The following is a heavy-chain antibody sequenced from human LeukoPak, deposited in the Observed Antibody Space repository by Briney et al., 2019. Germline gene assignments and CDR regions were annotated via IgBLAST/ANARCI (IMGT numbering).Heavy chain of an antibody. CDR1: GGSISSYY. CDR3: ARLVRARYYDFWSGYYSEDYYYMDV. V-gene: IGHV4-4*09. D-gene: IGHD3-3*01. J-gene: IGHJ6*03. CDR2: IYTSGST. Sequence: PSETLSLTCTVSGGSISSYYWSWIRQPPGKGLEWIGYIYTSGSTNYNPSLKSRVTISVDTSKNQFSLKLSSVTAADTAVYYCARLVRARYYDFWSGYYSEDYYYMDVWGKGTTVTVSS.